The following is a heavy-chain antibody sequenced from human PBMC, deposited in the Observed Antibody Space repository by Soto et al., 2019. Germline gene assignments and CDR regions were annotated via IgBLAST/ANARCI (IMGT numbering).Heavy chain of an antibody. CDR3: TTEGGDSIGGRCTPAK. Sequence: QVQLVESGGGVVQPGTSLRLSCVTSGFIFNTHGMHWVRQAPGKGLEWVAVIRHDGGEKYYADSVKGRFTISRDESNITLHLEMHSLRAEDTAGYNSTTEGGDSIGGRCTPAKWGRGTLATVFS. J-gene: IGHJ4*02. D-gene: IGHD6-19*01. CDR1: GFIFNTHG. CDR2: IRHDGGEK. V-gene: IGHV3-33*01.